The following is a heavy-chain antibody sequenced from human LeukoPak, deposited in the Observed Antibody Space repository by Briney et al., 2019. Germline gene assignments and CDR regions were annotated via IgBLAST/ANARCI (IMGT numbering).Heavy chain of an antibody. V-gene: IGHV4-31*03. CDR2: IYYSGST. Sequence: PSETLSLTCTVSGGSISSGGYYWSWICQHPGKGPEWIGYIYYSGSTYYNPSLKSRVTISVDTSKNQFSLKLSSVTAADTAVYYCARVVNCSSTSCFYYFDYWGQGTLVTVSS. CDR3: ARVVNCSSTSCFYYFDY. CDR1: GGSISSGGYY. J-gene: IGHJ4*02. D-gene: IGHD2-2*01.